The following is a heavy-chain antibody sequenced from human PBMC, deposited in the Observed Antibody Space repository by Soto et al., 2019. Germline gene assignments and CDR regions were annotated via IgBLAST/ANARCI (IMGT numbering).Heavy chain of an antibody. CDR1: GFTFSSYA. CDR3: VKGVWFGGVIG. CDR2: ISSNGGST. V-gene: IGHV3-64D*06. Sequence: EVQLVESGGGLVQPGGSLRLSCSASGFTFSSYAMHWVRQAPGKGLEYVSAISSNGGSTYYADSVKGRFTISRDNSKNTLYLQMSSLRAEDTAVYYCVKGVWFGGVIGWGQGTLVTVSS. D-gene: IGHD3-16*01. J-gene: IGHJ4*02.